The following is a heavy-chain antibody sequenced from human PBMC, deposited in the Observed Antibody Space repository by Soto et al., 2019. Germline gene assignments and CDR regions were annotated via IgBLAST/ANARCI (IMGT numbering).Heavy chain of an antibody. V-gene: IGHV2-5*01. Sequence: GSGPTLVNPTQTLTLTCTFSGFSLSTSGVGVGWIRQPPGKALEWLALIYWNDDKRYSPSLKSRLTITKDTSKNQVVLTMTNMDPVDTATYYCAHSSSGGDILTGYYLGAFDYWGQGTLVPSPQ. J-gene: IGHJ4*02. CDR3: AHSSSGGDILTGYYLGAFDY. CDR1: GFSLSTSGVG. D-gene: IGHD3-9*01. CDR2: IYWNDDK.